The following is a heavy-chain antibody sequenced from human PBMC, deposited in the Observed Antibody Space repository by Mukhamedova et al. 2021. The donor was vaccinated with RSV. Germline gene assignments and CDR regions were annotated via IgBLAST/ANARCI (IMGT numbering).Heavy chain of an antibody. Sequence: MGIFHPFDSDTRYNPSFQGQVTISADKSISTAYLQWSSLKASDTAIYYCVRHTDGYSWPFQDWGQGTLVTVSS. D-gene: IGHD5-18*01. V-gene: IGHV5-51*01. J-gene: IGHJ1*01. CDR2: FHPFDSDT. CDR3: VRHTDGYSWPFQD.